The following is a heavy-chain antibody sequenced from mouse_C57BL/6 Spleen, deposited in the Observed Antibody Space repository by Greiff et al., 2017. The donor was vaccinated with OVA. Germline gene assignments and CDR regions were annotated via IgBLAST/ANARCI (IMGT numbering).Heavy chain of an antibody. V-gene: IGHV1-54*01. D-gene: IGHD1-1*01. CDR2: INPGSGGT. CDR3: ARSGYYGSSYEGYAMDY. CDR1: GYAFTNYL. Sequence: QVQLQQSGAELVRPGTSVKVSCKASGYAFTNYLIEWVKQRPGQGLEWIGVINPGSGGTNYNEKFKGKATLTADKSSSTAYMQLSSLTSEDSAVYFCARSGYYGSSYEGYAMDYWGQGTSVTVSS. J-gene: IGHJ4*01.